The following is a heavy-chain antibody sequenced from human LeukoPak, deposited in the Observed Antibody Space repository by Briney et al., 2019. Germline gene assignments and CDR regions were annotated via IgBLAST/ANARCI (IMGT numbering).Heavy chain of an antibody. J-gene: IGHJ4*02. CDR1: GYTFTSCG. CDR3: ARGAHYYDSSSYYWFDY. Sequence: ASVKVSCKASGYTFTSCGISWVRQAPGQGLEWMGWISAYNGNTNYAQKLQGRVTMTTDTSTSTAYMELRSLRSDDTAVYYCARGAHYYDSSSYYWFDYWGQGTLVTVSS. CDR2: ISAYNGNT. V-gene: IGHV1-18*01. D-gene: IGHD3-22*01.